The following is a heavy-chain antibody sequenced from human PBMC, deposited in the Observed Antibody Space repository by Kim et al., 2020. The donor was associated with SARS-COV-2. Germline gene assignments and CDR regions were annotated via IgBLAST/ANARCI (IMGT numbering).Heavy chain of an antibody. Sequence: GGSLRLSCAVSGFTFSRYEMNWVRQAPGKGLEWVSYISNSGTGRQYADSVKGRFTISRDNSKNSLYLQMNSLRAEDTAFYYCAREVATTPDAFDIWGQGTLVTVSS. V-gene: IGHV3-48*03. CDR3: AREVATTPDAFDI. D-gene: IGHD5-12*01. J-gene: IGHJ3*02. CDR1: GFTFSRYE. CDR2: ISNSGTGR.